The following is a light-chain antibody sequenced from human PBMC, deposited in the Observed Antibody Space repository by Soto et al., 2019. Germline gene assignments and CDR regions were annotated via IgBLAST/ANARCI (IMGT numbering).Light chain of an antibody. J-gene: IGKJ2*01. CDR3: MQGLRPMYT. V-gene: IGKV2-28*01. Sequence: IALTQSPLSLSVTPGEPASISCRSSQTLLHSNGYTYLNWYLQKPGQSPQLLIYLGSNQASGVPDRFGGSGSGTDFTLKINRVQAEDVGVFYCMQGLRPMYTFGQGTKLEIK. CDR2: LGS. CDR1: QTLLHSNGYTY.